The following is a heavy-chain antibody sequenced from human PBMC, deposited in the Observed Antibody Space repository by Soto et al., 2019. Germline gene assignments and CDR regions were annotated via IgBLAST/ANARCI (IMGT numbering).Heavy chain of an antibody. CDR1: GITFSTYG. CDR2: ISYDGSTK. V-gene: IGHV3-30*03. D-gene: IGHD2-21*01. CDR3: ARMEGIAWYFDL. Sequence: QVQLVESGGGVVQPGRSLRLSCVASGITFSTYGMHWVRQAPGKGLEWVGVISYDGSTKYYADSVKGRLTISRDNSKDTLYLQMNSLRPGDTAFYYCARMEGIAWYFDLWGRGTLVTVSS. J-gene: IGHJ2*01.